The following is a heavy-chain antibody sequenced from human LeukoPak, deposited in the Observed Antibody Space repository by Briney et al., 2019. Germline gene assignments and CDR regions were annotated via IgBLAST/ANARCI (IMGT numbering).Heavy chain of an antibody. CDR3: ARVTRYSGYDYNYYYYMDV. CDR1: GGSISSSNW. D-gene: IGHD5-12*01. J-gene: IGHJ6*03. CDR2: IYHSGST. V-gene: IGHV4-4*02. Sequence: SGTLSLTCAVSGGSISSSNWWSWVRQPPGKGLEWIGEIYHSGSTNYNPSLKSRVTLSVDTSKNQFSLNLSSVTAADTAVYYCARVTRYSGYDYNYYYYMDVWGKGTTVTISS.